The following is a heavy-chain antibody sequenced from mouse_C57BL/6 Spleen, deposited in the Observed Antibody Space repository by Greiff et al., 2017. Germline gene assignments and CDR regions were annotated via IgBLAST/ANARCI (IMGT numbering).Heavy chain of an antibody. D-gene: IGHD1-1*01. Sequence: VQLQQPGAELVKPGASVKLSCKASGYTFTSYWMHWVKQRPGQGLEWIGMIHPNSGSTNYNEKFKSKATLTVDKSSSTAYMQLSSLTSEDSAVYYCARDYSSSYGYFDYWGKGTTLTVSS. CDR3: ARDYSSSYGYFDY. J-gene: IGHJ2*01. CDR1: GYTFTSYW. V-gene: IGHV1-64*01. CDR2: IHPNSGST.